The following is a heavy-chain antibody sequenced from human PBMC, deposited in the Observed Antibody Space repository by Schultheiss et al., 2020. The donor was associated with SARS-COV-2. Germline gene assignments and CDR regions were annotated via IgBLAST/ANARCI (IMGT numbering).Heavy chain of an antibody. V-gene: IGHV3-33*08. CDR1: GFTFSSYA. CDR2: IWYDGSNK. Sequence: GGSLRLSCAASGFTFSSYAMHWVRQAPGKGLEWVAVIWYDGSNKYYADSVKGRFTISRDNSKNTLYLQMNSLRAEDTAVYYCARDCSYSSGWYVFDYWGQGTLVTVSS. J-gene: IGHJ4*02. D-gene: IGHD6-19*01. CDR3: ARDCSYSSGWYVFDY.